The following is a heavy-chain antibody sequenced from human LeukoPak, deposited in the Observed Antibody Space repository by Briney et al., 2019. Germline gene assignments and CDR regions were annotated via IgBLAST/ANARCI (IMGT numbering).Heavy chain of an antibody. CDR1: GGSISNYC. V-gene: IGHV4-59*01. CDR3: AVGKEQISDFEFFDI. J-gene: IGHJ3*02. D-gene: IGHD1/OR15-1a*01. CDR2: IYYSGST. Sequence: KPSETFLITFISSGGSISNYCWSLIRQPPGKGLEWIGYIYYSGSTNYNPSLKSRVTISVDTSKNQFSLKLSSVTAADTAVYYCAVGKEQISDFEFFDIWGQGTMVTVSS.